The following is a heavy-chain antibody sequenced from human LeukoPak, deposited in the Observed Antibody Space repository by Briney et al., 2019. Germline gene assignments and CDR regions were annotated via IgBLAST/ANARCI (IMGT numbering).Heavy chain of an antibody. Sequence: PSETLSLTCTVSGGSISSSSYYWGWIRQPPGKGLEWIGSIYYSGSTYYNPSLKSRVTISVDTSKNQFSLKLSSVTAADTAVYYCARVRRGYSGYDWGHYYYYMDVWGKGTTVTVSS. D-gene: IGHD5-12*01. CDR3: ARVRRGYSGYDWGHYYYYMDV. CDR2: IYYSGST. V-gene: IGHV4-39*01. J-gene: IGHJ6*03. CDR1: GGSISSSSYY.